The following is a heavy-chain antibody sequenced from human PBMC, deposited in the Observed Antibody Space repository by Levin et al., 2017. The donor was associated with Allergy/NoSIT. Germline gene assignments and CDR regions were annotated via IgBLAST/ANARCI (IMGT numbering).Heavy chain of an antibody. CDR3: ARIESIGSGTQH. CDR1: GFSLNTRGMC. J-gene: IGHJ1*01. CDR2: IDWDDDK. D-gene: IGHD3-10*01. Sequence: SGPTLVKPTQTLTLTCTFSGFSLNTRGMCVSWIRQPPGKALEWLARIDWDDDKYYSTSLRTRLTISKDTSKNQVVLTMTNMDPVDTATYYCARIESIGSGTQHWGQGTLVTVSS. V-gene: IGHV2-70*11.